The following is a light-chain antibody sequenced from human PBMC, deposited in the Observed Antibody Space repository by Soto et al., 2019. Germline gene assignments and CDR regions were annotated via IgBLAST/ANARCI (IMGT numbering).Light chain of an antibody. V-gene: IGLV2-14*03. CDR2: DVS. CDR3: SSYTSSRLYV. Sequence: QSALTQPASVSGSPGQSITISRTGTSSDIGGYNYVSWYQQHPGKAPKLMIYDVSNRPSGVSNRFSGSKSGNTASLTISGLQAEDEADYYCSSYTSSRLYVFGTGTKLTVL. CDR1: SSDIGGYNY. J-gene: IGLJ1*01.